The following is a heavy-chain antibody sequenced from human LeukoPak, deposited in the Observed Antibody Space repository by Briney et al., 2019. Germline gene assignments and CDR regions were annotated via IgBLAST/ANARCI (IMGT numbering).Heavy chain of an antibody. CDR3: ARHTATYYYGSGRRGRFDP. CDR2: IYYSGST. CDR1: GDSISSCSSY. V-gene: IGHV4-39*01. J-gene: IGHJ5*02. Sequence: SETLSLTCTVSGDSISSCSSYWGWIRQPPGEGLEWIGSIYYSGSTYYNPSLKSRVTISVDTSKNQFSLKLSSVTAADTAVYYCARHTATYYYGSGRRGRFDPWGQGTLVTVSS. D-gene: IGHD3-10*01.